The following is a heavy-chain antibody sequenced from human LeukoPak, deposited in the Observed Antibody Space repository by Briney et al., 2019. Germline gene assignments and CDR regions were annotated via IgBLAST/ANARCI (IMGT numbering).Heavy chain of an antibody. D-gene: IGHD3-3*01. Sequence: SETLSLTCTVSGGSISSGDYYWSWIRQPPGKGLEWIGYIYYSGSTYYNPSLKSRVTMSVDTSKNQFSLKLRSVTAADTAVYYCALNYDFWSGYNSTYYYYYYMDVWGKGTTVTVSS. V-gene: IGHV4-30-4*08. CDR1: GGSISSGDYY. CDR2: IYYSGST. CDR3: ALNYDFWSGYNSTYYYYYYMDV. J-gene: IGHJ6*03.